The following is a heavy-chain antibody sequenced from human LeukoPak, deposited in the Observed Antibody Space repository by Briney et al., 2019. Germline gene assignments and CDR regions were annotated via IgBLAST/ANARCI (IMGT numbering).Heavy chain of an antibody. Sequence: GASVKVSCKASGGTFSSYAISWVRQAPGQGLEWMGGIIPIFGTANYAQKFQGRVTITADESTSTAYMELSSLRSEDTAVYYCVFAVVTARSQLDYWGQGTLVTVSS. V-gene: IGHV1-69*01. J-gene: IGHJ4*02. CDR3: VFAVVTARSQLDY. CDR2: IIPIFGTA. D-gene: IGHD2-21*02. CDR1: GGTFSSYA.